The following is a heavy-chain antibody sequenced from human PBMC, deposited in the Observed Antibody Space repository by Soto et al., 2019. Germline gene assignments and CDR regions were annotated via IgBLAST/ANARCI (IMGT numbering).Heavy chain of an antibody. J-gene: IGHJ4*02. D-gene: IGHD2-21*01. CDR3: TIPLFHCNNRGDSK. V-gene: IGHV3-15*01. CDR2: MNRKIDGETT. Sequence: EVQLVESGGGLVKPGGSLRLSCAASGFNLNDAWMSWVRQAPGKGLEWLGRMNRKIDGETTQYAATVKCRFTISRDDSQNILYLHMNSLQTDDTAVYYCTIPLFHCNNRGDSKWGKGTLVTVSP. CDR1: GFNLNDAW.